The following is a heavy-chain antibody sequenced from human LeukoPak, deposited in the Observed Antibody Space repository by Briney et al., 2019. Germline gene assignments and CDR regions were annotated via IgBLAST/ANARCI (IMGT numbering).Heavy chain of an antibody. Sequence: PGGPRKLSFAAPGFTFSSYTMNWVRQAPGKGLEWVLYISSSSSTIYYADSVKGRFTISRDNAKNSLYLQMNSLRDEDTAVYYCARDSHYAFDIWGQGTMVTVS. V-gene: IGHV3-48*02. J-gene: IGHJ3*02. CDR2: ISSSSSTI. CDR1: GFTFSSYT. D-gene: IGHD1-26*01. CDR3: ARDSHYAFDI.